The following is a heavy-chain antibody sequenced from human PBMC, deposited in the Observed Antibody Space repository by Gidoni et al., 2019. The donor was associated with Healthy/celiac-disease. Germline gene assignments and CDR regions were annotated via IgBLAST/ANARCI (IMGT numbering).Heavy chain of an antibody. V-gene: IGHV3-30*04. Sequence: QVQLVESGGGVVQPGRSLRLSCAAPGSTFSSYAMHWVRQAPGKGLDWVAVISYDGSNKYYADSVKGRFTISRDNSKNTLYLQMNSLRAEDTAVYYCARAPKGRIAVAGISYWGQGTLVTVSS. CDR1: GSTFSSYA. J-gene: IGHJ4*02. CDR2: ISYDGSNK. D-gene: IGHD6-19*01. CDR3: ARAPKGRIAVAGISY.